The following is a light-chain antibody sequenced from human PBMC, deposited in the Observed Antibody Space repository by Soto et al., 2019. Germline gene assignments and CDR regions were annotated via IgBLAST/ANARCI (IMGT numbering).Light chain of an antibody. CDR2: GAS. CDR3: QQYGSSPLT. V-gene: IGKV3-20*01. J-gene: IGKJ2*01. Sequence: EIVLTQSPGTLSSSPGERATLSCRASQSVSSSYLAWYQQKPGQAPRLLIYGASSRATGIPDRFSGSGSGTDFTLTIRRLEPEDFAVYYCQQYGSSPLTFGQGTKLEIK. CDR1: QSVSSSY.